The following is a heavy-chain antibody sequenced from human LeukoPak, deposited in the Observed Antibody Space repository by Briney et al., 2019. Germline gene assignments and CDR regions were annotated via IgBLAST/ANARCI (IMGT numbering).Heavy chain of an antibody. V-gene: IGHV4-61*02. D-gene: IGHD3-22*01. CDR3: ASPGPYYSETSGYLVF. Sequence: SETLSLTCTVSGGSISSGSYYWSWIRQPAGKGLEWIGRIYTSGSTNYNPSLKSRATFSEDTSKNHFSLSLSAVTAADTAVYYCASPGPYYSETSGYLVFWGQESWSPSPQ. CDR1: GGSISSGSYY. CDR2: IYTSGST. J-gene: IGHJ4*01.